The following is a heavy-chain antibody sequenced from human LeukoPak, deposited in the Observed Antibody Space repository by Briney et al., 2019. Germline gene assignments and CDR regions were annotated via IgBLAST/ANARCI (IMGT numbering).Heavy chain of an antibody. D-gene: IGHD5-12*01. J-gene: IGHJ4*02. CDR2: IVVGSGNT. V-gene: IGHV1-58*01. CDR1: GFTFTSSA. Sequence: GASVKVSCKASGFTFTSSAVQWVRQARGQRLEWIGWIVVGSGNTNYAQKFQERVTITRDMSTNTAYMELNSLRAEDTAVYYCAKDVRPGYSGYDFDYWGQGTLVTVSS. CDR3: AKDVRPGYSGYDFDY.